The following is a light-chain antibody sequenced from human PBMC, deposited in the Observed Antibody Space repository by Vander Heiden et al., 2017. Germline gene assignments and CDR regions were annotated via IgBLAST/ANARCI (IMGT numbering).Light chain of an antibody. CDR3: QQSYSTPLA. Sequence: DIQPPQSSSSLPAPVGGSVTITCRASQSMHSYLNWYQQRPGKAPKLLIYAASSLQGGVPSRFSGSASGTDFTLTISSIQPEDFATYYCQQSYSTPLAFGGGTKVEIK. CDR2: AAS. J-gene: IGKJ4*01. V-gene: IGKV1-39*01. CDR1: QSMHSY.